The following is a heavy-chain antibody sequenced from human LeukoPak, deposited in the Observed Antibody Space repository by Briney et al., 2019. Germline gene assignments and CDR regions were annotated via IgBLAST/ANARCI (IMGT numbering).Heavy chain of an antibody. CDR1: GYSISSGYY. V-gene: IGHV4-61*01. CDR3: ARLNCSGGSCYLVYFDY. Sequence: SEALSLTCTVSGYSISSGYYWSWIRQPPGKGLEWIGYIYYSGSTNYNPSLKSRVTISVDTSKNQFSLKLSSVTAADTAVYYCARLNCSGGSCYLVYFDYWGQGTLVTVSS. CDR2: IYYSGST. J-gene: IGHJ4*02. D-gene: IGHD2-15*01.